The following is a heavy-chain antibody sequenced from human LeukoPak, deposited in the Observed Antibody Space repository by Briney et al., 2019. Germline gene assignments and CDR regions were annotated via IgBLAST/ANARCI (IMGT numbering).Heavy chain of an antibody. D-gene: IGHD2-15*01. J-gene: IGHJ4*02. CDR3: ARDSPSYCSGGSCYAYYFDY. CDR1: GFTFSSYW. V-gene: IGHV3-7*01. CDR2: IKQDGSEK. Sequence: GGSLRLSCAASGFTFSSYWMSWVRQAPGKGLEWVANIKQDGSEKYYVDSVKGRFTISRDNAKNSLYLQMNSLRAEDTAVYYCARDSPSYCSGGSCYAYYFDYWGQGTLVTVSP.